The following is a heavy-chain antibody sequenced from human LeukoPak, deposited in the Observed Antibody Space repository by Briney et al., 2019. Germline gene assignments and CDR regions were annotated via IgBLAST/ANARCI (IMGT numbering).Heavy chain of an antibody. J-gene: IGHJ4*02. Sequence: PGGSLRLSCAASGFTFSSYAMSWVRLAPEKGLEWVSAISGSGGSTYYADPVKGRFTISRDNSKNTLYLQMNSLRAEDTAVYYCANLRGRGAYACSGSGCYSYWGQGTLVTVSP. D-gene: IGHD2-15*01. CDR3: ANLRGRGAYACSGSGCYSY. CDR2: ISGSGGST. V-gene: IGHV3-23*01. CDR1: GFTFSSYA.